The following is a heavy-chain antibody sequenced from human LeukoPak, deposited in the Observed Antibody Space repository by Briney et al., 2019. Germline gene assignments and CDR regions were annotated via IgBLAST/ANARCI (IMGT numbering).Heavy chain of an antibody. J-gene: IGHJ3*02. V-gene: IGHV4-59*01. CDR2: IYYSGST. Sequence: SETLSLTCTVSGGSISSYYWSWIRQPPGKGLEWIGYIYYSGSTNYNPSLKSRVTISVDTSKNQFSLKLSSVTAADTAVYYCARSTGYCSGGSCYTPDAFDIWGQGTMVTVSS. CDR1: GGSISSYY. CDR3: ARSTGYCSGGSCYTPDAFDI. D-gene: IGHD2-15*01.